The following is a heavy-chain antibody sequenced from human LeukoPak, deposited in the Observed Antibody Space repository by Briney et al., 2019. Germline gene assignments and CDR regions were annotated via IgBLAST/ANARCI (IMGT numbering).Heavy chain of an antibody. CDR2: IYYSGST. D-gene: IGHD1-1*01. J-gene: IGHJ5*02. Sequence: SETLSLTCTVSGGSISSYYWSWIRQPPGKGLEWIGYIYYSGSTNYNPSLKSRVTISVDTPKNQFSLKLSSVTAADTAVYYCARNAQSWFDPWGQGTLVTVSS. V-gene: IGHV4-59*08. CDR3: ARNAQSWFDP. CDR1: GGSISSYY.